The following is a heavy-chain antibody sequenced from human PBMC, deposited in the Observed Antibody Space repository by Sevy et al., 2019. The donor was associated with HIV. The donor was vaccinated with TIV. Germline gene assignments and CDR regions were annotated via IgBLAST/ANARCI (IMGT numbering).Heavy chain of an antibody. CDR2: IYTSGST. CDR3: ARTGHYDSSGYYGHHAFDI. J-gene: IGHJ3*02. D-gene: IGHD3-22*01. Sequence: SENLSLTCTVSGGSISSYYWSWIRQPAGKGLEWIGRIYTSGSTNYNPSLKSRVTMSVDTSKNQFSLKLSSVTAADTAVYYCARTGHYDSSGYYGHHAFDIWGQGTMVTVSS. CDR1: GGSISSYY. V-gene: IGHV4-4*07.